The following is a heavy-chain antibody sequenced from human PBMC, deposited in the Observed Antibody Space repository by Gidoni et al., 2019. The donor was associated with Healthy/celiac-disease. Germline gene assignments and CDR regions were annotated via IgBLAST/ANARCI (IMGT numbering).Heavy chain of an antibody. J-gene: IGHJ4*02. CDR1: GFTFMNAW. D-gene: IGHD3-3*01. V-gene: IGHV3-15*01. CDR3: TTDTYDFWSQDYFDY. Sequence: EVQLVESGEGLVKPGGSLRLSCAASGFTFMNAWMSWVLQAPGKGLEGVGRIKSKTDGGTTDYAAPVKGRFTISRDDSKNTLYLQMNSLNTEDTAVYYCTTDTYDFWSQDYFDYWGQGTLVTVSS. CDR2: IKSKTDGGTT.